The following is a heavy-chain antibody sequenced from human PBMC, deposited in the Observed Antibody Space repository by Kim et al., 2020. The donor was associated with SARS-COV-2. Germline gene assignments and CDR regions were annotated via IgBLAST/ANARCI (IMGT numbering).Heavy chain of an antibody. D-gene: IGHD3-10*01. V-gene: IGHV3-33*05. CDR3: ARDPRRGYYYGSGSYYSWYYDV. J-gene: IGHJ2*01. CDR2: ISYDGSNK. CDR1: GFTFSSYG. Sequence: GGSLRLSCAASGFTFSSYGMHWVRQAPGKGLEWVAVISYDGSNKYYADSVKGRFTISRDNSKNTLYLQMNSLRAEDTAVYYCARDPRRGYYYGSGSYYSWYYDVRCRGTLVPGSS.